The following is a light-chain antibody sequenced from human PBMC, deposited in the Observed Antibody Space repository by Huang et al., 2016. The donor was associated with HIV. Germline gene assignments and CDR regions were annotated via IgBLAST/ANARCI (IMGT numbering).Light chain of an antibody. Sequence: EVVMTQSPVTLSVSPGERATLSCRASQSVNNKLAWFQQKPGQAPRLLIHDASIRATGIPDRFSGSGSGTEFTLTISSLQSEDFAVYYCQQYNNWPPWTFGQGTKVEMK. CDR1: QSVNNK. CDR2: DAS. J-gene: IGKJ1*01. V-gene: IGKV3-15*01. CDR3: QQYNNWPPWT.